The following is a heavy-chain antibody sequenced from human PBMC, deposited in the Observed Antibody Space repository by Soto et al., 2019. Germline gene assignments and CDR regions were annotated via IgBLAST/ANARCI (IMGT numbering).Heavy chain of an antibody. D-gene: IGHD1-26*01. Sequence: GGSLRLSCAASGFTFSSNCMSWVRQAPGKGLEWVANIKQDGSEKYYVDSVKGRFTISRDNAKNSLYLQMNSLRAEDTAVYYCARESSRGAIDAFDFWGQGTLVTVSS. V-gene: IGHV3-7*01. CDR2: IKQDGSEK. CDR1: GFTFSSNC. CDR3: ARESSRGAIDAFDF. J-gene: IGHJ3*01.